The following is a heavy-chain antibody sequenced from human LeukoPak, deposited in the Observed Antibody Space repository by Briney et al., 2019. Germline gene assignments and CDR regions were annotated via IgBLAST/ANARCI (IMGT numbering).Heavy chain of an antibody. V-gene: IGHV4-34*01. CDR3: ARCQYGSGSPFDP. CDR1: GGSFSGYY. D-gene: IGHD3-10*01. CDR2: INHSGST. J-gene: IGHJ5*02. Sequence: PSETLSLTCAVYGGSFSGYYWSWIRQPPGKGLEWIGEINHSGSTNYNPSLKSRVTISVDTSKNQFSLKLSSVTAADTAVYYCARCQYGSGSPFDPWGQGTLVTVSS.